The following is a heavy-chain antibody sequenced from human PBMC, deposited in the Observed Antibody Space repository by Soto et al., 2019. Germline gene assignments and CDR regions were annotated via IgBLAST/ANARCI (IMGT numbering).Heavy chain of an antibody. D-gene: IGHD3-16*01. CDR1: GFNFGDYS. CDR3: TREAYVVGGVVFRQDAFDV. J-gene: IGHJ3*01. CDR2: IRVKAFGGTA. Sequence: EVQLVESGGGLVLPGRSLRLSCTASGFNFGDYSMGWFRQAPGKGLECVGFIRVKAFGGTAEYAASVKGRFTISRDDYKCIAYLQVNSLETEDTAVYFCTREAYVVGGVVFRQDAFDVCGQGTTVTVS. V-gene: IGHV3-49*03.